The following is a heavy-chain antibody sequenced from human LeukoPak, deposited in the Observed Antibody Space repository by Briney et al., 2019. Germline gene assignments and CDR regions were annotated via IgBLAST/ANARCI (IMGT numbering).Heavy chain of an antibody. J-gene: IGHJ4*02. CDR3: ARNHIVTGTYFDS. D-gene: IGHD3-10*01. CDR1: GDSISSYY. CDR2: IYASGYT. V-gene: IGHV4-4*07. Sequence: SETLSLTCTVSGDSISSYYWNWIRQPAGKGLEWIGRIYASGYTEYNPSLQTRVTMSVDTSKNEFSLKVDTVTAADTAVYFCARNHIVTGTYFDSWGQGILVTVSS.